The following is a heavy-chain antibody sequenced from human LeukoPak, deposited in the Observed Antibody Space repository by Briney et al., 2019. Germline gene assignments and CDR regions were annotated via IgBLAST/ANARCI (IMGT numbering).Heavy chain of an antibody. CDR3: ARAPQYYYDSPDAFDI. CDR1: GGSISSSSYF. Sequence: SETLSLTCTVSGGSISSSSYFWGWIRQPPGRGLEWIGYIYYSGSTNYSPSLKSRVTISVDTSKNQFSLKLSSVTAADTAVYYCARAPQYYYDSPDAFDIWGQGTMVTVSS. D-gene: IGHD3-22*01. V-gene: IGHV4-61*05. CDR2: IYYSGST. J-gene: IGHJ3*02.